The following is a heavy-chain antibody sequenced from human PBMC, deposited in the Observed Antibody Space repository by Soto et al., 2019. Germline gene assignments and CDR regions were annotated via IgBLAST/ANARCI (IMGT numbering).Heavy chain of an antibody. V-gene: IGHV1-18*01. J-gene: IGHJ6*02. CDR3: ARDDYYDISGYYPPGDYYGMDV. CDR1: RYTCTSYG. Sequence: GXSVKGSCEATRYTCTSYGISWVRPAPGQGLEWMGWISAYNCNTNYAQKLQGRVTMTTDTSTSTAYMELRSLRSDETAVYYCARDDYYDISGYYPPGDYYGMDVWGQGTTVTVSS. CDR2: ISAYNCNT. D-gene: IGHD3-22*01.